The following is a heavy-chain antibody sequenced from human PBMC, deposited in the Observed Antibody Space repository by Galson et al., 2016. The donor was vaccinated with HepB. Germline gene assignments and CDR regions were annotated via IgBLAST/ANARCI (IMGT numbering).Heavy chain of an antibody. Sequence: SVKVSCKASGGTFSSYAISWVRQAPGQGLEWMGGIIPLFSTATYAQKFEGRVTITADESTSTAYMQLISLRSEDTAVYYCASSVRSGYRIDYWDQGTLVSVSS. CDR2: IIPLFSTA. CDR3: ASSVRSGYRIDY. V-gene: IGHV1-69*13. J-gene: IGHJ4*02. CDR1: GGTFSSYA. D-gene: IGHD3-3*01.